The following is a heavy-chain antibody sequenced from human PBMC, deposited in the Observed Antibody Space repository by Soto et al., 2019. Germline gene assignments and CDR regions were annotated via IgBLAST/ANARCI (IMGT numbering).Heavy chain of an antibody. J-gene: IGHJ4*02. Sequence: SETLSLTCTVSGGSISSSSYYWGWIRQPPGKGLEWIGSIYYSGSTYYNPSLKSRVTISGDTSKNHFSLKLTSVTAADTAVYYCARRTYDSSGSYYFDSWGQGTLVTVSS. V-gene: IGHV4-39*02. CDR3: ARRTYDSSGSYYFDS. D-gene: IGHD3-22*01. CDR2: IYYSGST. CDR1: GGSISSSSYY.